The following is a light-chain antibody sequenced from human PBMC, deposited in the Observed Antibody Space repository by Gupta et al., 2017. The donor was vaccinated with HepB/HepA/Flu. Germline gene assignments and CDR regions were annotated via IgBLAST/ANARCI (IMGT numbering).Light chain of an antibody. Sequence: SVITQPPAVSAAPGQRVTISCTRSSTNIVAGYDVHWYQQLPGTAPKLLIYGNSNRPSGVPDRFSGSKSGTSASLAITGLQAEDEADYYCQSYDSSLSGWVFGGGTKLTVL. J-gene: IGLJ3*02. CDR2: GNS. CDR3: QSYDSSLSGWV. V-gene: IGLV1-40*01. CDR1: STNIVAGYD.